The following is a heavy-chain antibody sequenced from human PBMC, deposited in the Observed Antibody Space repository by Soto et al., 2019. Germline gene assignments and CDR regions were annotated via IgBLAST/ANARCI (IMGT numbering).Heavy chain of an antibody. CDR1: GFTFSSYG. D-gene: IGHD6-19*01. CDR2: ISYDGRNK. CDR3: VKDGSSGWPYFYDMDV. J-gene: IGHJ6*02. V-gene: IGHV3-30*18. Sequence: QVQLVESGGGVVQPGRSLRLSCAASGFTFSSYGMHWVRQAPGKGLEWVAVISYDGRNKYYADAVKGRFTISRDNSKNTLYLQMSSMRAEDTAVYYCVKDGSSGWPYFYDMDVWGPGTTVTVSS.